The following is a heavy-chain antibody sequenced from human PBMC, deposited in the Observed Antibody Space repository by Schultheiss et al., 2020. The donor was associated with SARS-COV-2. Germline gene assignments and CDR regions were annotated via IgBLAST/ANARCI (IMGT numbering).Heavy chain of an antibody. CDR1: GYTFTGYY. D-gene: IGHD3-10*01. CDR2: INPKSGGT. Sequence: ASVKVSCKASGYTFTGYYVHWVRQAPGQGLEWMGWINPKSGGTKFAQKFQGRVTMTRDTSISTAHMELNSLRSDDTAVYYCAKGETTYYYGSGFDPWGQGTLVTVSS. V-gene: IGHV1-2*02. CDR3: AKGETTYYYGSGFDP. J-gene: IGHJ5*02.